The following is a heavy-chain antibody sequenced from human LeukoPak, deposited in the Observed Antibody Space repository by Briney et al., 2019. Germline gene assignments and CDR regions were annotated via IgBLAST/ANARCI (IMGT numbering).Heavy chain of an antibody. CDR2: IYYSGST. CDR1: GGSISSYY. CDR3: ARVGPDSGYDPYYFDY. V-gene: IGHV4-59*01. J-gene: IGHJ4*02. Sequence: SETLSPTCTVSGGSISSYYWSWIRQPPGKGLEWIGYIYYSGSTNYNPSLKSRVTISVDTSKNQFSLKLSSVTAADTAVYYCARVGPDSGYDPYYFDYWGQGTLVTVSS. D-gene: IGHD5-12*01.